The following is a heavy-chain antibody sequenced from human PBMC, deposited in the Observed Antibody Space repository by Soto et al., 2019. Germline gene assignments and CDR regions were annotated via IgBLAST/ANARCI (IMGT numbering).Heavy chain of an antibody. J-gene: IGHJ3*02. CDR3: AKDLKAPVGDDAFDI. CDR1: GFTFSSYA. CDR2: ISGSGGST. D-gene: IGHD4-17*01. V-gene: IGHV3-23*01. Sequence: GESLRLSYGASGFTFSSYAMSWVRQAPGKGLEWVSAISGSGGSTYYADSVKGRFTISRDNSKNTLYLQMNSLRAEDTAVYYCAKDLKAPVGDDAFDIWGQGSMVTVSS.